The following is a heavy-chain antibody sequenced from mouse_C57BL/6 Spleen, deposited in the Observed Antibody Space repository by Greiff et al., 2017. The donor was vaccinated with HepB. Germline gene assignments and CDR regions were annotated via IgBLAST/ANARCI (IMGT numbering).Heavy chain of an antibody. CDR3: AREIPAVGSRFAY. CDR2: IYPGSGST. J-gene: IGHJ3*01. Sequence: VQLQQPGAELVKPGASVKMSCKASGYTFTSYWITWVKQRTGQGLEWIGDIYPGSGSTNYNEKFKSKATLTVDTSSSTAYMQLSSLTSEDSAVYYSAREIPAVGSRFAYWGQGTLVTVSA. V-gene: IGHV1-55*01. D-gene: IGHD1-1*02. CDR1: GYTFTSYW.